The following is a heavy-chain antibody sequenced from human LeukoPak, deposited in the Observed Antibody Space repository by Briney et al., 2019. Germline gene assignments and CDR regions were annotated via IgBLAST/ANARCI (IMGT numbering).Heavy chain of an antibody. J-gene: IGHJ4*02. CDR3: ARGPFNYVWGSYRSYYFDY. V-gene: IGHV4-34*01. CDR2: INHSGST. D-gene: IGHD3-16*02. Sequence: SETLSLTCAVYGGSFSGYYWSWIRQPPGKGLEWIGEINHSGSTNYNPSLKSRVTISVDTSKNQFSLKLSSVTAADTAVYYCARGPFNYVWGSYRSYYFDYWGQRTLVTVSS. CDR1: GGSFSGYY.